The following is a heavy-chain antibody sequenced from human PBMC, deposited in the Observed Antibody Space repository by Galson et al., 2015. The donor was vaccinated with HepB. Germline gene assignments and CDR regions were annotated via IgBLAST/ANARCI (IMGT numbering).Heavy chain of an antibody. Sequence: SETLSLTCTVSGGSVNSYYWTWIRQPPRKGLEWIGYIYYTGSTNCSPSLKSRVTMSVDTSKNQFSLKLSSVTAADTAVYYCARHWYGGNSILGNWGQGTLVTVSS. V-gene: IGHV4-59*08. CDR1: GGSVNSYY. J-gene: IGHJ4*02. CDR3: ARHWYGGNSILGN. CDR2: IYYTGST. D-gene: IGHD4-23*01.